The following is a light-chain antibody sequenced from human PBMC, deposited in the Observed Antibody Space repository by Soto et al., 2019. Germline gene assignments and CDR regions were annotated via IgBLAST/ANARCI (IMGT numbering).Light chain of an antibody. J-gene: IGKJ1*01. V-gene: IGKV3D-15*01. CDR3: QQYNNWWT. Sequence: EIVLTQSPATLSVSPGERATLSCRASQSVSGDLAWYQQKPGQAPRLLIYAASTRATGIPARFISNGSGTEFTLTISSLQSEDFAVYYCQQYNNWWTFGQGTKVDI. CDR1: QSVSGD. CDR2: AAS.